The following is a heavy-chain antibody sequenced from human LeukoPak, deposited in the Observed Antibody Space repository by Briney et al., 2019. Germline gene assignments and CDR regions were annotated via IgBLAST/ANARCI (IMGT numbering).Heavy chain of an antibody. CDR2: IYTSGST. Sequence: PSETLSLTCTVSGGSISSGSYYWSWIRQPAGKGLEWIGRIYTSGSTNYNPSLKSRVTISVDTSKNQFSLKLSSVTAADTAVYYCARGLYSSSSAAYYYYMDVWGKGTTVTVSS. V-gene: IGHV4-61*02. CDR1: GGSISSGSYY. D-gene: IGHD6-6*01. CDR3: ARGLYSSSSAAYYYYMDV. J-gene: IGHJ6*03.